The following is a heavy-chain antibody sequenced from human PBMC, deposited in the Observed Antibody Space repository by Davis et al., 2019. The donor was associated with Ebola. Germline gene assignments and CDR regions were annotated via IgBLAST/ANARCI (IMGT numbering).Heavy chain of an antibody. D-gene: IGHD5-18*01. V-gene: IGHV3-15*01. CDR3: AKADRGYSYGFYYYYYYYMDV. CDR2: IKSKTNGGTT. J-gene: IGHJ6*03. CDR1: GFTLSNAW. Sequence: PGGSLRLSCAASGFTLSNAWMSWVRQAPGKGLEWVGRIKSKTNGGTTDYAAPVKGRFTISRDDSKNTLYLQMNSLRAEDTAVYYCAKADRGYSYGFYYYYYYYMDVWGKGTTATVSS.